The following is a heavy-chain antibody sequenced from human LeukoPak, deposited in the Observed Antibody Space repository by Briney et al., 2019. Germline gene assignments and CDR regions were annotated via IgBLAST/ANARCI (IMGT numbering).Heavy chain of an antibody. CDR1: GGSISSGGYS. V-gene: IGHV4-30-2*01. Sequence: SQTLSLTCAVSGGSISSGGYSWSWIRQPPGKGLEWIGYIYHSGSTYYNPSLKSRVTISVDRSKNQFSLKLSSVTAADTAVYYCARDDIVATPGAFDIWGQGTMATVSS. CDR2: IYHSGST. J-gene: IGHJ3*02. D-gene: IGHD5-12*01. CDR3: ARDDIVATPGAFDI.